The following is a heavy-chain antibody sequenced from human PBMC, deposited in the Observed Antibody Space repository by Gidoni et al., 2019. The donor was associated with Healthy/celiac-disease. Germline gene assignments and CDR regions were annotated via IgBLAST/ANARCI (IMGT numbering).Heavy chain of an antibody. CDR1: GGSVSSGSYY. V-gene: IGHV4-61*01. CDR2: IYYSGST. D-gene: IGHD4-4*01. CDR3: ARLGNYQEYFDY. Sequence: QVQLQESGPGLVKTSETLSLTCTVSGGSVSSGSYYWSWIRQPPGKGLEWIGYIYYSGSTNYNPSLKSRVTISVDTSKNQFSLKLSSVTAADTAVYYCARLGNYQEYFDYWGQGTLVTVSS. J-gene: IGHJ4*02.